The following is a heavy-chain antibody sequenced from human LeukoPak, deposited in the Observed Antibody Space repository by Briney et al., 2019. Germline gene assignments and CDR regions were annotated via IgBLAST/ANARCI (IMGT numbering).Heavy chain of an antibody. CDR3: ARAGAYRFDY. CDR2: INTDTRGT. CDR1: GFTFTDYW. D-gene: IGHD3-16*01. Sequence: GGSLRLSCAASGFTFTDYWMHWVRQAPGKGLVWVSIINTDTRGTYYADSVKGRFTITRDNAKNTLSLQMNSLRAEDTAVYYCARAGAYRFDYWGQGTLVTVSS. J-gene: IGHJ4*02. V-gene: IGHV3-74*01.